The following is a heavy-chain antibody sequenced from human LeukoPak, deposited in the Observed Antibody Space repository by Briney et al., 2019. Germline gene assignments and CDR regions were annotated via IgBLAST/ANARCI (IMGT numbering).Heavy chain of an antibody. V-gene: IGHV3-30-3*01. CDR2: ISYDGSNK. CDR3: ARDHAASITIFGVDPLNWFDP. CDR1: GFTFSSYA. D-gene: IGHD3-3*01. J-gene: IGHJ5*02. Sequence: GRSLRLSSAASGFTFSSYAMHWVRQAPGKGLEWVAVISYDGSNKYYADSVKGRFTISRDNSKNTLYLQMNSLRAEDTAVYYCARDHAASITIFGVDPLNWFDPWGQGTLVTVSS.